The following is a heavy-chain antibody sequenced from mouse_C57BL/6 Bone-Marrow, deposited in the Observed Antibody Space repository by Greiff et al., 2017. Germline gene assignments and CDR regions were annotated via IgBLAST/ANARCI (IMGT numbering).Heavy chain of an antibody. Sequence: DVMLVESGGGLVQPGGSLSLSCAASGFTFTDYYMSWVRQPPGKALEWLGFIRSKANGYTTEYSASVKGRVTISRDNSQSILYLQMNALRAEDNATSCCARYPASDGSSCVDWYCDVWGTGTTVTVSA. CDR2: IRSKANGYTT. J-gene: IGHJ1*03. CDR1: GFTFTDYY. CDR3: ARYPASDGSSCVDWYCDV. V-gene: IGHV7-3*01. D-gene: IGHD1-1*01.